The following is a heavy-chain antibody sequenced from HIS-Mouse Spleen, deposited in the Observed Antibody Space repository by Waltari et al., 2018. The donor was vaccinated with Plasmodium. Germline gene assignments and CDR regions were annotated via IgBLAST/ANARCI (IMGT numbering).Heavy chain of an antibody. J-gene: IGHJ4*02. D-gene: IGHD6-13*01. Sequence: QVQLVQSGAEVKKPGASVKVSCTASGYPFTGYYMHLVRQAPGQGLEWMGWINPNSGGTNYAQKFQGRVTMTRDTSISTAYMELSRLRSDDTAVYYCARDLAAAGHFDYWGQGTLVTVSS. CDR1: GYPFTGYY. V-gene: IGHV1-2*02. CDR3: ARDLAAAGHFDY. CDR2: INPNSGGT.